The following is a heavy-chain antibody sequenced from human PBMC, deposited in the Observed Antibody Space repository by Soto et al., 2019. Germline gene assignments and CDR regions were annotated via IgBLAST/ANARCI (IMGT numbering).Heavy chain of an antibody. Sequence: ASVKVSCKVSGYTLTELSMHWVRQAPGKGLEWMGGFDPEDGEAIYAQEFQGRVTMTEDTSTDTAYMELSSLRSEDTAVYYCATDHIVVVADARGEHRPLDYWRQGTLVTVSS. J-gene: IGHJ4*02. D-gene: IGHD2-2*01. CDR2: FDPEDGEA. CDR1: GYTLTELS. CDR3: ATDHIVVVADARGEHRPLDY. V-gene: IGHV1-24*01.